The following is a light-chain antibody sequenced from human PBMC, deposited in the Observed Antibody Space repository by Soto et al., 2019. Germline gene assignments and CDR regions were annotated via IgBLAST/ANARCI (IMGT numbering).Light chain of an antibody. Sequence: EIVLTQSPGTLSLSPGERATLPCRASQRVSSGYLAWYQQKPGQTPRLLIYGASGRATGIPDRFSGSGSGTDFTLTISRLEPEDFAVYYCQQYHTSPVTFGQGTKVDIK. CDR3: QQYHTSPVT. CDR1: QRVSSGY. CDR2: GAS. J-gene: IGKJ1*01. V-gene: IGKV3-20*01.